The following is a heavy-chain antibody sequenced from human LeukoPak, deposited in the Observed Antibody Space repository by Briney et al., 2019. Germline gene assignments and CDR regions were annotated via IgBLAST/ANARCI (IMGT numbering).Heavy chain of an antibody. CDR1: GFTFSSYG. CDR3: AKDLQFGYSYGADY. CDR2: IRYDGSNK. Sequence: GGSLRLSCAASGFTFSSYGMHWVRQAPGKGLEWVAFIRYDGSNKYYADSVKGRFTISRDNSKNTLYLQMNSLRAEDTAVYYCAKDLQFGYSYGADYWGQGTLVTVSS. V-gene: IGHV3-30*02. D-gene: IGHD5-18*01. J-gene: IGHJ4*02.